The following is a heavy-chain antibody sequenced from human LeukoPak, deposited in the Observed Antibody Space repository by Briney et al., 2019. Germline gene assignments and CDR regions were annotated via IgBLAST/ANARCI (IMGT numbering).Heavy chain of an antibody. D-gene: IGHD1-26*01. CDR3: ARDQDGPGATVDH. CDR1: GFTVSSNS. CDR2: IYSDNT. V-gene: IGHV3-53*01. J-gene: IGHJ5*02. Sequence: PGGSLRLSCTVSGFTVSSNSMSWVRQAPGKGLEWVSFIYSDNTHYSDSVKGRFTISRDNSRNTLYLQMNSLRAEDTAVYYCARDQDGPGATVDHWGQGTLVTVSS.